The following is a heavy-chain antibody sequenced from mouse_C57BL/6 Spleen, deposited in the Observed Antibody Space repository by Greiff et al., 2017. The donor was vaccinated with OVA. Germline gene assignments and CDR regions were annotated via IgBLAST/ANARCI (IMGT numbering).Heavy chain of an antibody. Sequence: VKLMESGPELVKPGASVKISCKASGYAFSSSWMNWVKQRPGKGLEWIGRIYPGDGDTNYNGKFKGKATLTADKSSSTAYMQLSSLTSEDSAVYFCARVGSNYYFDYWGQGTTLTVSS. CDR3: ARVGSNYYFDY. CDR1: GYAFSSSW. CDR2: IYPGDGDT. V-gene: IGHV1-82*01. D-gene: IGHD2-5*01. J-gene: IGHJ2*01.